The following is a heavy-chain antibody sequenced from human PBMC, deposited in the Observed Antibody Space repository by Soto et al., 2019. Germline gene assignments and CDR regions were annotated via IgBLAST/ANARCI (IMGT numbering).Heavy chain of an antibody. J-gene: IGHJ5*02. Sequence: QVXLQXXXXXXXXXXGTLSXTCAVSGGSISSSNWWSWVRQPPGKGLEWIGEIYHSGSTNYNPSLKSRVTISVDKSKNQFSLKLSSVPAADTAVYYCARSYMVRGVANWFDPWGQGTLVTVSS. V-gene: IGHV4-4*02. D-gene: IGHD3-10*01. CDR3: ARSYMVRGVANWFDP. CDR1: GGSISSSNW. CDR2: IYHSGST.